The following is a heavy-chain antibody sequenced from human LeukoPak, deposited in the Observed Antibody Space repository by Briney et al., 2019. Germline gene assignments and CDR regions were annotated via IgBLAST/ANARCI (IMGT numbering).Heavy chain of an antibody. D-gene: IGHD3-22*01. V-gene: IGHV3-48*04. CDR1: GFTFSIHR. CDR3: ARNSHCSGGSCYYDSSGYYYGDAFDI. CDR2: ISSSSGTI. Sequence: GGSLRLSCAASGFTFSIHRMHWVRQAPGKGLEWVSYISSSSGTIYYADSVKGRFTISRDNAKNSLYLQMNSLRAEDTAVYYCARNSHCSGGSCYYDSSGYYYGDAFDIWGQGTMVTVSS. J-gene: IGHJ3*02.